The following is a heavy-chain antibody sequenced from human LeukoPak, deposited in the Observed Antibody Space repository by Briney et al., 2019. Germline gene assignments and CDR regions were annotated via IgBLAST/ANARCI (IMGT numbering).Heavy chain of an antibody. CDR3: ARWWELVDY. V-gene: IGHV3-30-3*01. J-gene: IGHJ4*02. CDR1: GFTFSSYA. Sequence: GGSLRLSCAASGFTFSSYAMHWVRQAPGKGLEWVAVISYDGSNKYYADSVKGRFTISRDNSKNTLYLQMNSLRAEDTAVYYCARWWELVDYWGQGTLVTVSS. D-gene: IGHD1-26*01. CDR2: ISYDGSNK.